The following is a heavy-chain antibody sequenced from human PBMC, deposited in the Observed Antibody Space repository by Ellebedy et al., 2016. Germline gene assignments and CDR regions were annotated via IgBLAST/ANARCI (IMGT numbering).Heavy chain of an antibody. CDR1: GFTFSTFW. CDR2: INQDGSKK. CDR3: ARIYCGDGGCYYDY. V-gene: IGHV3-7*01. Sequence: GGSLRLSYATSGFTFSTFWMSWVRQAPGKGLEWVANINQDGSKKYYADSVKGRFTISRDNAENSLFLQMNSLRAEDTAVYYCARIYCGDGGCYYDYWGQGTLVTVSS. J-gene: IGHJ4*02. D-gene: IGHD2-15*01.